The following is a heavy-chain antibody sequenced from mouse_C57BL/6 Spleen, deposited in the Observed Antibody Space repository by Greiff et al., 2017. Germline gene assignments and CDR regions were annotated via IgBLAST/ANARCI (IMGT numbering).Heavy chain of an antibody. CDR3: AREDYYYDLDY. D-gene: IGHD2-4*01. CDR1: GYTFTSYW. CDR2: INPSNGGT. Sequence: QVQLQQPGTELVKPGASVKLSCKASGYTFTSYWMHWVKQRPGQGLEWIGNINPSNGGTNYNEKFKSKATLTVDKSSSPASMQLSSLTSEDSAVYYCAREDYYYDLDYWGQGTTPTVSS. V-gene: IGHV1-53*01. J-gene: IGHJ2*01.